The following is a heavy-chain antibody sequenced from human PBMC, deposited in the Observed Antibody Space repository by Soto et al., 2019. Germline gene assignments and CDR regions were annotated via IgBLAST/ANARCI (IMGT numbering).Heavy chain of an antibody. CDR3: ARYSSGWHDAFDI. CDR1: GGSISSYY. Sequence: SETLSLTCTVSGGSISSYYWSWIRQPPGKGLEWIGYIYYSGSTNYNPSLKSRVTISVDTSNNQFSLKLSSVTAADTAVYYCARYSSGWHDAFDIWGQGAMVTVSS. V-gene: IGHV4-59*01. D-gene: IGHD6-19*01. J-gene: IGHJ3*02. CDR2: IYYSGST.